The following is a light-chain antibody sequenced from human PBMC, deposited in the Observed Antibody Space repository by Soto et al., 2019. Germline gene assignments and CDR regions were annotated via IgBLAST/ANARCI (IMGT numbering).Light chain of an antibody. CDR3: QQYDNSPLT. J-gene: IGKJ4*01. V-gene: IGKV3-20*01. CDR1: QSVSSNF. CDR2: GAS. Sequence: EIVLTQSPGTLSLSPGERATLSCRASQSVSSNFLAWYQQKPGQAPRLLIYGASTRATGIPDRFSGFGSGTDFTLNISRLEPEDVAVYYCQQYDNSPLTFGGGTKVEIK.